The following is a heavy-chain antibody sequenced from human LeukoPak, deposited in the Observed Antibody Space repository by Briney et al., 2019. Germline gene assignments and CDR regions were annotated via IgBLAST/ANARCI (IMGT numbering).Heavy chain of an antibody. Sequence: KTSETLSLTCTVSGGSISSSSYYWGWIRQPPGKGLEWIGRIYYSGGTYYNRSLKRRVTISIDTSKNESSLNLSSVTAADTAVYYCAKSGVWYGEYYFDYWGQGTLVTVSS. J-gene: IGHJ4*02. D-gene: IGHD3-10*01. V-gene: IGHV4-39*07. CDR2: IYYSGGT. CDR3: AKSGVWYGEYYFDY. CDR1: GGSISSSSYY.